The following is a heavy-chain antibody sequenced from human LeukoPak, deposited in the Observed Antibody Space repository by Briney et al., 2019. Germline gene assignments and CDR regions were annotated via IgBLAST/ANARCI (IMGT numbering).Heavy chain of an antibody. CDR3: ARDGVVVVADGNYYFDY. V-gene: IGHV1-2*02. Sequence: GASVKVSCKASGYTFTGYYMRWVRQAPGQGLEWMGWINPNSGGTNYAQKFQGRVTMTRDTSISTAYMELSRLRSDDTAVYYCARDGVVVVADGNYYFDYWGQGTLVTVSS. CDR2: INPNSGGT. CDR1: GYTFTGYY. J-gene: IGHJ4*02. D-gene: IGHD2-15*01.